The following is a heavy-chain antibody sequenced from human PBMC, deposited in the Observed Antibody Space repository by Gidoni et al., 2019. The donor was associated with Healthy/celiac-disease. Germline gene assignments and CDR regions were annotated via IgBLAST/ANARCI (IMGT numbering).Heavy chain of an antibody. CDR1: GGSISSSSYY. D-gene: IGHD6-13*01. CDR2: IYYSGGT. J-gene: IGHJ2*01. V-gene: IGHV4-39*01. CDR3: ARQGAAAGTQYFDL. Sequence: QLQLQESGPGLVKPSETLSLTCTVSGGSISSSSYYWGWIRQPQGKGLEWIGSIYYSGGTSYNPPLKSRVTISVDTSKNQFSLKLSSVTAADTAVYYCARQGAAAGTQYFDLWGRGTLVTVSS.